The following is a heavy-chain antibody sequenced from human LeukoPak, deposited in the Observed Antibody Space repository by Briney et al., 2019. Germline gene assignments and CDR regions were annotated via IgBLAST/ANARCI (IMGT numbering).Heavy chain of an antibody. Sequence: ASVKVSCKASGYTFTGYYMHWVRQAPGQGLEWMGWINPNSGGTNYEQKFQGRVTMTRDTSISTAYMELSRLRSDDTAVYYCARDRGTAMGTDAFDIWGQGTMVTVSS. J-gene: IGHJ3*02. CDR1: GYTFTGYY. D-gene: IGHD5-18*01. CDR2: INPNSGGT. V-gene: IGHV1-2*02. CDR3: ARDRGTAMGTDAFDI.